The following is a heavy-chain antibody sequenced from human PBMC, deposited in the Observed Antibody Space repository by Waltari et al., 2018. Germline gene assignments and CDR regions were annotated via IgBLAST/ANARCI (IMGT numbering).Heavy chain of an antibody. D-gene: IGHD6-19*01. Sequence: EVQLLESGGGLVQPGGSLRLSCAASGFTFRSYAMRWVCQAPGKGLEWVSDISGSGGNTYYAESVKGRFTISRDNSKNTLYVQMNSLRVEDTAVYYCARVKDDRGWFLYYGMDVWGQGTTVTVSS. CDR1: GFTFRSYA. CDR2: ISGSGGNT. J-gene: IGHJ6*02. V-gene: IGHV3-23*01. CDR3: ARVKDDRGWFLYYGMDV.